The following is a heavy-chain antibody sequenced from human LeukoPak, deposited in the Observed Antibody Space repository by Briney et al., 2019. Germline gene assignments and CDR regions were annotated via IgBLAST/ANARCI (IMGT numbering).Heavy chain of an antibody. J-gene: IGHJ3*02. CDR3: ARKGYYYDSSGSDAFDI. CDR1: GGTFSSYA. D-gene: IGHD3-22*01. V-gene: IGHV1-69*06. Sequence: SVKVSCKASGGTFSSYAITWVRQAPGQGLEWMGGIIPIFGTANYAQKFQGRVTITADKSTSTAYMELSSLRSEDTAVYYCARKGYYYDSSGSDAFDIWGQGTMVTVSS. CDR2: IIPIFGTA.